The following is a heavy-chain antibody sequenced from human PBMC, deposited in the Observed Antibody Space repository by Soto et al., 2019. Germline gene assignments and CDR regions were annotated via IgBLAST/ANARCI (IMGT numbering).Heavy chain of an antibody. Sequence: GESLKISCKGSGYNFAGYWIAWVRQMPGKGLELMGIIYPSDSDTRYRPSFQGQVTISAGKSISSAYLQWSSLRASDTAMYYCARGGVSTRTFDYWGQGTPVTVSS. V-gene: IGHV5-51*01. CDR2: IYPSDSDT. CDR1: GYNFAGYW. J-gene: IGHJ4*02. CDR3: ARGGVSTRTFDY. D-gene: IGHD3-3*01.